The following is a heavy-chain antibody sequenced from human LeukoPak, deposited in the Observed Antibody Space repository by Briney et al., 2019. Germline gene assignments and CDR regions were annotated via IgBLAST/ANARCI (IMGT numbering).Heavy chain of an antibody. CDR2: ISYDAKNK. V-gene: IGHV3-30*04. CDR3: ARASFTYGDYGDNWFDP. D-gene: IGHD4-17*01. J-gene: IGHJ5*02. Sequence: PGGSLRLSCAASGFSFTSYEMHWVRQAPGKGLEWVAVISYDAKNKNYADSVKGRFTISRDNFMNMLYLQMNSLRVEDTAVYYCARASFTYGDYGDNWFDPWGQGTLVTVSS. CDR1: GFSFTSYE.